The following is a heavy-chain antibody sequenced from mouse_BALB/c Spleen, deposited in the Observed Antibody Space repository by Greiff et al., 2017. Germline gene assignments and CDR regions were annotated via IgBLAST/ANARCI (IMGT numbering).Heavy chain of an antibody. CDR2: INPSSGYT. Sequence: QVQLKQSGAELARPGASVKMSCKASGYTFTSYTMHWVKQRPGQGLEWIGYINPSSGYTNYNQKFKDKATLTADKSSSTAYMQLSSLTSEDSAFYYCARSGAYGCWFDYWGQGTLVTVSA. CDR1: GYTFTSYT. J-gene: IGHJ3*01. V-gene: IGHV1-4*01. D-gene: IGHD1-2*01. CDR3: ARSGAYGCWFDY.